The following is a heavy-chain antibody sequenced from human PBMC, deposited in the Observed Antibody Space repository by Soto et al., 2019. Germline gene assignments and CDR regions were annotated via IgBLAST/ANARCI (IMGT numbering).Heavy chain of an antibody. J-gene: IGHJ6*02. V-gene: IGHV3-48*01. CDR3: ARESSSSWYNNYYYGMDV. Sequence: GGSLRLSCAASGFTFSSYSMNWVRQAPGKGLEWVSYISSSSSTIYYADSVKGRFTISRDNAKNSLYLQMNSLRAEDTAVYYCARESSSSWYNNYYYGMDVWGQGTTVTVSS. D-gene: IGHD6-13*01. CDR2: ISSSSSTI. CDR1: GFTFSSYS.